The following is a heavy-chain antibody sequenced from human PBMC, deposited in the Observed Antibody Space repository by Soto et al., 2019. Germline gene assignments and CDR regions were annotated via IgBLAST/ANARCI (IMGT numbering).Heavy chain of an antibody. V-gene: IGHV4-59*08. CDR1: GGSISRYY. D-gene: IGHD6-13*01. J-gene: IGHJ6*02. Sequence: SETLSLTCTVSGGSISRYYWSWIRQPPGKGLEWIGYIYYSGSTNYNPSLKSRVTISVDTPKNQFSLKLSSVTAADTAVHYCARRQAADYYYYYGMDVWGQGTTVTVSS. CDR3: ARRQAADYYYYYGMDV. CDR2: IYYSGST.